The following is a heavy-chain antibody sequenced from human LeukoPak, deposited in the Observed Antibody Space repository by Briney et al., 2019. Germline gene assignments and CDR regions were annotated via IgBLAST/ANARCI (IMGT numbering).Heavy chain of an antibody. D-gene: IGHD3-10*01. J-gene: IGHJ4*02. CDR1: GGSISSYY. V-gene: IGHV4-59*01. CDR3: ARTNYGSGSTWVYYFNY. CDR2: IYYSGTT. Sequence: SETLSLTCTVSGGSISSYYWSWIRQPPGKGLEWIGYIYYSGTTNYNPSLKSRVTISLDTSKNQFSLRLSSVTAADTAVYYCARTNYGSGSTWVYYFNYWGQGTLVTVSS.